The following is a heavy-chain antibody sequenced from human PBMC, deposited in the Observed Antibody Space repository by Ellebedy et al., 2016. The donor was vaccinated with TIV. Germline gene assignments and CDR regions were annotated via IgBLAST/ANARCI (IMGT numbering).Heavy chain of an antibody. D-gene: IGHD3-16*01. CDR1: GFTFSDYT. Sequence: GESLKISCAASGFTFSDYTMNWVRQAPGKGLEWVSYISTSSTTIYYADSVKGRFTISRDDAKNSLYLQMNSLRAEDTAVYYCIREGLGGSFDIWGLGTMVTVSS. CDR3: IREGLGGSFDI. J-gene: IGHJ3*02. CDR2: ISTSSTTI. V-gene: IGHV3-48*01.